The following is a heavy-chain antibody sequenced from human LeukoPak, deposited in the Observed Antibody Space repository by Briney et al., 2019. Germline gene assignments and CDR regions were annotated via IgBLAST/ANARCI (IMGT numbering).Heavy chain of an antibody. CDR1: GFTFDDYA. J-gene: IGHJ4*02. Sequence: PGGSLRLSCAASGFTFDDYAMHWVRQAPGKGLEWVSLISWDGGSTYYADSVKGRFTISRDNAKNTLYLQMNSLRAEDTAVYYCARGLGGYTSSQAYWGQGTLVTVSS. D-gene: IGHD6-13*01. V-gene: IGHV3-43D*03. CDR3: ARGLGGYTSSQAY. CDR2: ISWDGGST.